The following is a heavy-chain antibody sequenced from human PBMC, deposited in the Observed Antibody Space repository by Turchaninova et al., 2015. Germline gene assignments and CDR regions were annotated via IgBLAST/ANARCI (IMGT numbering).Heavy chain of an antibody. D-gene: IGHD7-27*01. J-gene: IGHJ4*02. CDR1: GYSLHSGDY. CDR3: ARLSGDLDGTDY. CDR2: RYHSGST. V-gene: IGHV4-38-2*01. Sequence: QVQLQESGPGLVKHSGTLSLPCSFSGYSLHSGDYGGWIRQPPGKGRVWTGSRYHSGSTYYSPSLKSRVTILADTYKNQFSLRLSSVTAADTAVYYCARLSGDLDGTDYWGQGTLVTVSS.